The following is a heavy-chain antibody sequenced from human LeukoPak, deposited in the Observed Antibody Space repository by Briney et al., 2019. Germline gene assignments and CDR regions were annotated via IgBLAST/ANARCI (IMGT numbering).Heavy chain of an antibody. J-gene: IGHJ4*02. D-gene: IGHD3-16*01. Sequence: ASVKVSCKASGYTFTSYAMNWVRQAPGQGLEWMGWMNPNSGNTGYAQKFQGRVTITRNTSISTAYMELSSLRSEDTAVYYCARDRGGPFDYWGQGTLVTVSS. CDR3: ARDRGGPFDY. CDR2: MNPNSGNT. CDR1: GYTFTSYA. V-gene: IGHV1-8*03.